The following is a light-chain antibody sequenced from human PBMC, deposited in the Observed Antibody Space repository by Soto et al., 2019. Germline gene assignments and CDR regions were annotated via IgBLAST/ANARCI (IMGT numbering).Light chain of an antibody. CDR1: QGISSA. J-gene: IGKJ2*01. V-gene: IGKV1D-13*01. CDR2: DAS. Sequence: AIQLTQSPSSLSASVGDRVTITCRASQGISSALAWYQHKPGKPPKSLIYDASSLESGVPSRFSGSGSGTDFTLTISSLHPEDFAAYYCQQFHNYPYTFGQGTKLDIK. CDR3: QQFHNYPYT.